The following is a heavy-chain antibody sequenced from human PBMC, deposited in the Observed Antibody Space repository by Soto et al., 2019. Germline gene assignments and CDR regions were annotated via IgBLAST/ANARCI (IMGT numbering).Heavy chain of an antibody. CDR2: INPCDSET. J-gene: IGHJ4*02. CDR3: ARPSNNYVAY. CDR1: GYSFSDYW. Sequence: GESLKISCKASGYSFSDYWIGWVRQMPGKGLEWMAIINPCDSETRYSPSFQGQVTISADKSLSTAYLQWSSLKASDTAMYYCARPSNNYVAYWGQGALVTVS. V-gene: IGHV5-51*01.